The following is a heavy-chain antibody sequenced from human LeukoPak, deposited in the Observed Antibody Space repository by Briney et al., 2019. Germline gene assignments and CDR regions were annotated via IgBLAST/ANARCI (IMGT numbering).Heavy chain of an antibody. CDR2: INHSGST. V-gene: IGHV4-34*01. Sequence: SSETLSLTCTVSGGSISSYYWSWIRQPPGKGLEWIGEINHSGSTNYNPSLKSRVTISVDTSKNQFSLKLSSVTAADTAVYYCARVDILRYFDWLLYPLGWFDPWGQGTLVTVSS. D-gene: IGHD3-9*01. CDR1: GGSISSYY. J-gene: IGHJ5*02. CDR3: ARVDILRYFDWLLYPLGWFDP.